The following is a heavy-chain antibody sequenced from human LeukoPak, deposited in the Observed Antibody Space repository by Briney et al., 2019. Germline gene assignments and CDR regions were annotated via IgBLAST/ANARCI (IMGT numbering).Heavy chain of an antibody. V-gene: IGHV3-30*18. D-gene: IGHD3-10*01. J-gene: IGHJ4*02. Sequence: PGGSLRLSCAASGFTFSSYGMHWVRQAPGKGLEWVAVISYDGSNKYYADSVKGRFTISRDNSKNTLYLQMNSLRAEDTAVYYCAKDRKYYYGSGSYEYWGQGTLVTVSS. CDR1: GFTFSSYG. CDR3: AKDRKYYYGSGSYEY. CDR2: ISYDGSNK.